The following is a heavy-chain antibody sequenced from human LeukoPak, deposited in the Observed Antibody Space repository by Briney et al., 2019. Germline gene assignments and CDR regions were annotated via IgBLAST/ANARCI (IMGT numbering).Heavy chain of an antibody. CDR3: ARDPTSLRYNWNYLGDYLMDV. V-gene: IGHV1-18*01. CDR2: ISAYNGNT. D-gene: IGHD1-7*01. J-gene: IGHJ6*03. CDR1: GYTFTSYG. Sequence: ASVKVSCKASGYTFTSYGISWVRQAPGQGLEWMGWISAYNGNTNYAQKLQGRVPTTTDSSTSTAYMELRSLTSDEPAGYYCARDPTSLRYNWNYLGDYLMDVGGKGTTVTVSS.